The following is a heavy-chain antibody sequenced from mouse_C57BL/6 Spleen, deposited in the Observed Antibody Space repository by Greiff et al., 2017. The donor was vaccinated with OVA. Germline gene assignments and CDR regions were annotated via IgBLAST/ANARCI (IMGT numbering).Heavy chain of an antibody. D-gene: IGHD2-4*01. CDR3: ASSDYDYDLYFDV. Sequence: VKLMESGAELAKPGASVKLSCKASGYTFTSYWMHWVQQRPGQGLEWIGYINPSSGYTKYNQKLKDKATLTADKSSSTAYMQLSILTSEDSAVYYCASSDYDYDLYFDVWGTGTTVTVSS. J-gene: IGHJ1*03. CDR1: GYTFTSYW. V-gene: IGHV1-7*01. CDR2: INPSSGYT.